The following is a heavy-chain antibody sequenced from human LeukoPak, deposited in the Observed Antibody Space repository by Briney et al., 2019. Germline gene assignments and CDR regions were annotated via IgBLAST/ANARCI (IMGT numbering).Heavy chain of an antibody. V-gene: IGHV4-30-4*01. CDR1: GGSLSSGDYY. D-gene: IGHD3-22*01. CDR2: IYYSGST. Sequence: PSETLSLTCTVSGGSLSSGDYYWRWIRQPPGKGLEWIGYIYYSGSTYYNPSLKSRLTISLDTSKDQFSLKLSSVTAADTAVYYCARCSGYYPHFDYWGQGTLVTVSS. CDR3: ARCSGYYPHFDY. J-gene: IGHJ4*02.